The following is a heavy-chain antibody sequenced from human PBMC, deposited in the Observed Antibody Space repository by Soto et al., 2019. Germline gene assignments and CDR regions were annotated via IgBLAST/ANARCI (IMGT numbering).Heavy chain of an antibody. CDR2: INPNSGGT. CDR3: ARVKGSGYHNWFDP. Sequence: ASVKVSCKASGYTFTGYYIYWVRQAPGQGLEWMGWINPNSGGTNYAQKFQDRVTMTRDTSTSTVYMELSSLRSDDTAVYYCARVKGSGYHNWFDPWGQGTLVTVSS. V-gene: IGHV1-2*02. J-gene: IGHJ5*02. CDR1: GYTFTGYY. D-gene: IGHD3-22*01.